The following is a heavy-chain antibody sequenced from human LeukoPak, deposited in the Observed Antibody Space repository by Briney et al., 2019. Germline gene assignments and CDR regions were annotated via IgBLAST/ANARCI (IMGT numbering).Heavy chain of an antibody. J-gene: IGHJ5*02. CDR1: GYTFTGYY. CDR2: INPNSGGT. Sequence: ASVKVSCKASGYTFTGYYMHWVRQAPGQGLEWMGWINPNSGGTNYAQKFQGRVTMTRDTSISTAYMELSSLRSEDTAVYYCARDSEYSSSSAWFDPWGQGTLVTVSS. CDR3: ARDSEYSSSSAWFDP. D-gene: IGHD6-6*01. V-gene: IGHV1-2*02.